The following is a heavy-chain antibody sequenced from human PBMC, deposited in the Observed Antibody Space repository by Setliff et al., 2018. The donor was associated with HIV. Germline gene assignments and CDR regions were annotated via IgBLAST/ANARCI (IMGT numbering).Heavy chain of an antibody. D-gene: IGHD2-2*01. CDR2: IYTSGST. V-gene: IGHV4-61*05. CDR3: ARLDCSSSSGFVDY. CDR1: GGSISSSSYS. Sequence: PSETLSLTCTVSGGSISSSSYSWGWVRQPPGKALEWIGNIYTSGSTNYNPSLKSRVTISVDTSKNQFSLKLSSVTAADTAVYYCARLDCSSSSGFVDYWGQGTLVTVSS. J-gene: IGHJ4*02.